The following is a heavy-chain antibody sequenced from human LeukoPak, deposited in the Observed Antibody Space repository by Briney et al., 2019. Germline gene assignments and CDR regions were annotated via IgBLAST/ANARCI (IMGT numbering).Heavy chain of an antibody. CDR2: IYYGGGT. Sequence: SETLSLTCTVSGGSITSYYWSWIRQPPGKGLEWIGYIYYGGGTNYNPSLKSRVAISVDTSKNKFSLKLSSVTDADTALYYCARASITVVRGVIDFFDYWGQGTLVTVSS. D-gene: IGHD3-10*01. CDR1: GGSITSYY. J-gene: IGHJ4*02. CDR3: ARASITVVRGVIDFFDY. V-gene: IGHV4-59*01.